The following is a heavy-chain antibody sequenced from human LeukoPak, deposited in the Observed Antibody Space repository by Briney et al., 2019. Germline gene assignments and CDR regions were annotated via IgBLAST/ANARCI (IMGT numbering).Heavy chain of an antibody. D-gene: IGHD3-3*01. J-gene: IGHJ4*02. CDR2: ISSSSSYI. CDR1: GFTFSTYS. Sequence: GGSLRLSCAASGFTFSTYSMNWVRQAPGKGLEWVSSISSSSSYIYYADSVKGRFTISRDNAKNSLYLQMNSLRAEDTAVYYCARVPRTLRFLEWLCDYWGQRTLVTVSS. CDR3: ARVPRTLRFLEWLCDY. V-gene: IGHV3-21*01.